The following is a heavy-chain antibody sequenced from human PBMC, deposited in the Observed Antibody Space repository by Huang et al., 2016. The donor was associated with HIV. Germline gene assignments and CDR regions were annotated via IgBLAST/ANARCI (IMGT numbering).Heavy chain of an antibody. CDR2: IAPGDSDT. D-gene: IGHD6-13*01. CDR1: GYSLTTYW. CDR3: ARLDYAGTNFDY. Sequence: EVQLVQSGAEVKKPGESLKISCKGSGYSLTTYWIGWVGQMPGKGLEWMGIIAPGDSDTRSSPSFQGQFTIAADKSVSTAYLQWGSLKASDTAMYYCARLDYAGTNFDYWGQGTLVTVSS. J-gene: IGHJ4*02. V-gene: IGHV5-51*01.